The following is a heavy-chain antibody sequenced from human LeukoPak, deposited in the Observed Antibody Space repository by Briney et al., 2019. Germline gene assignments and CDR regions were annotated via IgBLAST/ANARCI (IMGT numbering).Heavy chain of an antibody. D-gene: IGHD3-22*01. CDR2: IYSGGST. Sequence: PGGSLRLSCAASGFTVSSNYMSWVRQAPGKGLEWVSVIYSGGSTYYADSVKGRFTISRDNSKNTLYLQMNSLRAEDTAVYYCARVLDYYDSSGYYAFDYWGQGTLVTVSS. V-gene: IGHV3-53*01. CDR1: GFTVSSNY. CDR3: ARVLDYYDSSGYYAFDY. J-gene: IGHJ4*02.